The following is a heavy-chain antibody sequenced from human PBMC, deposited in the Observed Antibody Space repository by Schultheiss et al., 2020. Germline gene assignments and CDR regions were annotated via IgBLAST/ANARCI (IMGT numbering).Heavy chain of an antibody. Sequence: SETLSLTCTVSGASISSYYWSWIRQPAGKGLEWIGRIYTSGSTNYNPSLKSRVTISIDSSKNQFSLKVNSVTAADTAVYYCARGEDSRKVGYWGQGTLVTVSS. CDR3: ARGEDSRKVGY. D-gene: IGHD6-13*01. CDR2: IYTSGST. CDR1: GASISSYY. V-gene: IGHV4-4*07. J-gene: IGHJ4*02.